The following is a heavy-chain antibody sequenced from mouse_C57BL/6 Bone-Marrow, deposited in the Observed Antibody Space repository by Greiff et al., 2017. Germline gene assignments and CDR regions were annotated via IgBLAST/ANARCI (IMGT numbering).Heavy chain of an antibody. CDR1: GYTFTSYT. D-gene: IGHD4-1*01. V-gene: IGHV1-4*01. CDR2: INPSSGYT. J-gene: IGHJ2*01. Sequence: VQLVESGAELARPGASVKMSCKASGYTFTSYTMHWVKQRPGQGLEWIGYINPSSGYTKYNQKFKDKATLTADKSSSTAYMQLSSLTAEDSAVYYCARRLTGTRGDYWGQGTTLTVSS. CDR3: ARRLTGTRGDY.